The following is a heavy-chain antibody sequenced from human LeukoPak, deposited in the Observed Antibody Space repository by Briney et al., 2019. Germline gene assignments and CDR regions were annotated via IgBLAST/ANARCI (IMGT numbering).Heavy chain of an antibody. Sequence: SETLSLTCTVSGGSISSGSYYWSWIRQPAGKGLEWIGRIYTSGSTNYNPSLKSRVTISVDTSKNQFSLKLSSVTAADTAVYYCARVLYYDYVWGSYRPSRSFDYWGQGTLVTVSS. CDR3: ARVLYYDYVWGSYRPSRSFDY. D-gene: IGHD3-16*02. CDR1: GGSISSGSYY. J-gene: IGHJ4*02. CDR2: IYTSGST. V-gene: IGHV4-61*02.